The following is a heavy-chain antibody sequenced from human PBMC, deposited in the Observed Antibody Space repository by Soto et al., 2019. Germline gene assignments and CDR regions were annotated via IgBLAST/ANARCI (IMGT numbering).Heavy chain of an antibody. CDR1: GVTFSTYW. Sequence: GGSLRLSCAASGVTFSTYWMHWVRQAPGKGLEWVSRFNSDGSDTSYAESVKGRFTISRDNAKNTLYLQMNSLRAEDTAVYYCAKILGRFLEWLSGYYYMDVWGKGTTVTVSS. D-gene: IGHD3-3*01. V-gene: IGHV3-74*01. CDR3: AKILGRFLEWLSGYYYMDV. CDR2: FNSDGSDT. J-gene: IGHJ6*03.